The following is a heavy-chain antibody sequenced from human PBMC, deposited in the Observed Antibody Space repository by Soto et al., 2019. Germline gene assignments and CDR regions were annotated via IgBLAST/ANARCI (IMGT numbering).Heavy chain of an antibody. V-gene: IGHV3-73*01. CDR2: IRSKANSYAT. Sequence: GGSLRLSCAASGFTFSGSAMHWVRQASGKGLEWVGRIRSKANSYATAYAASVKGRFTISRDDSKNTAYLQMNSLKTEDTAVYYCTRHPDYDFWSGLNWFDPWGQGTLVTVSS. D-gene: IGHD3-3*01. J-gene: IGHJ5*02. CDR3: TRHPDYDFWSGLNWFDP. CDR1: GFTFSGSA.